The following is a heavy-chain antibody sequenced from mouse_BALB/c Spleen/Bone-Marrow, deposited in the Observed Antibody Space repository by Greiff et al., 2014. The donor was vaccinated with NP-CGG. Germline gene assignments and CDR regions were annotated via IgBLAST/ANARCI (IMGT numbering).Heavy chain of an antibody. J-gene: IGHJ1*01. Sequence: DLVKPGAPVKLSCKTSGYTFTNYWINWIKQRPGQGLEWLGRIAPGSGSTYYNEMFKVKAPLTVDTSSSTAYIQLSSLSSEDSAVYFCARERYGYDGWYFDVWGAGTTVTVSS. CDR3: ARERYGYDGWYFDV. CDR2: IAPGSGST. D-gene: IGHD2-2*01. V-gene: IGHV1S41*01. CDR1: GYTFTNYW.